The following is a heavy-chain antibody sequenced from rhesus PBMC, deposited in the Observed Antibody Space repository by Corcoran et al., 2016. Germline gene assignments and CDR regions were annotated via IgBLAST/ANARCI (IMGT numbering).Heavy chain of an antibody. CDR1: GFTFSSYG. Sequence: EVQLVETGGGLVQPGGSLKLSCAASGFTFSSYGMSWVRKAPGKGLEWVSAINRGGGSTDYADAVKGRFTITRDNSKNTLSLQMNSLRAEDTAVYYCAKPFVPYYYGLDSWGQGVVVTVSS. J-gene: IGHJ6*01. CDR3: AKPFVPYYYGLDS. CDR2: INRGGGST. V-gene: IGHV3S5*01.